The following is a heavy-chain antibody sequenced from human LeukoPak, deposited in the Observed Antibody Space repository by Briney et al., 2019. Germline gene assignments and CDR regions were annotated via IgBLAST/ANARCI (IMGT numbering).Heavy chain of an antibody. CDR1: GGSISSYY. D-gene: IGHD3-16*01. CDR2: IYTSGST. V-gene: IGHV4-4*07. CDR3: ARGRYARKILGYFDL. J-gene: IGHJ2*01. Sequence: LETLSLICTVSGGSISSYYWSWIRQPAGKGLEWIGRIYTSGSTNYNPSLKSRVTMSVDTSKNQFSLKLSSVTAADTAVYYCARGRYARKILGYFDLWGRGTLVTVSS.